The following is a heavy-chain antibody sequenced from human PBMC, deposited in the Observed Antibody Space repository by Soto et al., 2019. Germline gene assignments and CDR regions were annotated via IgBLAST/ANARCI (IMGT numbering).Heavy chain of an antibody. CDR1: GYTFTSYD. CDR3: ARCPTPLWFGELYVDY. J-gene: IGHJ4*02. V-gene: IGHV1-8*01. D-gene: IGHD3-10*01. Sequence: QVQLVQSGAEVKKPGASVKVSCKASGYTFTSYDINWVRQATGQGLEWMGWMNPNSGNTGYAQKFQGRVTMTRDTSISTAYMELSSLRSEDTAVYYCARCPTPLWFGELYVDYWGQGTLVTVSS. CDR2: MNPNSGNT.